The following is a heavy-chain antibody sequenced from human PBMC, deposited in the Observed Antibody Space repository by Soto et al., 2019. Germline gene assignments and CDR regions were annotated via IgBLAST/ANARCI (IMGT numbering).Heavy chain of an antibody. V-gene: IGHV3-23*01. D-gene: IGHD6-6*01. Sequence: GGSLRLSCAASGFTFTSYVMGWVRQAPGKGLEWVSAITIGGGSTYYADSVQGRFTISRDNSKNTLYLQVNSLRAEDTALYFCAKGSASTRPYYFDYWGQGTLVTVS. J-gene: IGHJ4*02. CDR1: GFTFTSYV. CDR2: ITIGGGST. CDR3: AKGSASTRPYYFDY.